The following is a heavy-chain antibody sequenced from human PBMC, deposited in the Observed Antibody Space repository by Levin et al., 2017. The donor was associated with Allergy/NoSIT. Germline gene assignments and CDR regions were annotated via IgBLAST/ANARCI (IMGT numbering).Heavy chain of an antibody. CDR3: ARDRGTDCTSTSCSRFDP. D-gene: IGHD2-2*01. J-gene: IGHJ5*02. Sequence: GGSLRLSCAASGFTFSDYYMSWIRQAPGKGLEWVSYISSSGRTIYYAESVKGRFTISRDNAKNSLYLQMNSLRAEDTAVYYCARDRGTDCTSTSCSRFDPWGQGTLVTVSS. CDR2: ISSSGRTI. V-gene: IGHV3-11*01. CDR1: GFTFSDYY.